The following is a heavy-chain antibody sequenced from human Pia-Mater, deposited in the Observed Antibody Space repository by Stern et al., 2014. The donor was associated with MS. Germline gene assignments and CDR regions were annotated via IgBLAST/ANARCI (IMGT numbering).Heavy chain of an antibody. J-gene: IGHJ4*02. CDR3: VHDEGH. V-gene: IGHV2-5*02. CDR2: VFWDDEK. Sequence: QVTLKESGPTLVKPTQTLTLTCTLSGLSHNSSGVGVSWIRQPPGKALEWLALVFWDDEKHYSPSLKCRLTITKDNSKDQVILTMTNMDPVDTATYYCVHDEGHWGRGILVTVSS. CDR1: GLSHNSSGVG.